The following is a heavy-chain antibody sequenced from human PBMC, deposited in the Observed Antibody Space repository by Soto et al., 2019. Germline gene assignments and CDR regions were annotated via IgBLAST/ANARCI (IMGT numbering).Heavy chain of an antibody. D-gene: IGHD3-22*01. CDR3: ARDVYDSSGEI. J-gene: IGHJ3*02. Sequence: QVQLVESGGGVVQPGRSLRLSCAASGFAFSTYAMYWVRQAPGKGLEWVAGISYNGDNKYYADSVRGRIIISRDNSKNTLDLQMNGLRAEDTAVYYCARDVYDSSGEIWGQGTMVTVSS. CDR2: ISYNGDNK. V-gene: IGHV3-30-3*01. CDR1: GFAFSTYA.